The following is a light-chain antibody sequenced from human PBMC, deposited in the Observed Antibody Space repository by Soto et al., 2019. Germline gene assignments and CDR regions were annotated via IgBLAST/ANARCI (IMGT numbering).Light chain of an antibody. CDR3: QQYNSYWT. V-gene: IGKV1-5*01. CDR1: QSISSW. Sequence: DIQMTQSPSTLSASVGDRVTITCRASQSISSWLAWYQQKPGKAPKFLIYDASSLESGVPSRFSGSGSGTEFTLTISSLQPDDFATYYCQQYNSYWTVGQGTKVYIK. J-gene: IGKJ1*01. CDR2: DAS.